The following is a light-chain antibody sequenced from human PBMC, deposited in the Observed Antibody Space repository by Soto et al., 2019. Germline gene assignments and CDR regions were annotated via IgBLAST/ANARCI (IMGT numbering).Light chain of an antibody. CDR3: QQYNRYWT. V-gene: IGKV1-5*03. CDR2: KAS. J-gene: IGKJ1*01. CDR1: QSISSW. Sequence: DIQMTQSPSTLSASVGDRVTITCRASQSISSWLAWYQQKPGKAPKLLIYKASSLESGVPSRFSGSGSGTEFTHTISSPQPDDFATYYCQQYNRYWTFGQGTKVEIK.